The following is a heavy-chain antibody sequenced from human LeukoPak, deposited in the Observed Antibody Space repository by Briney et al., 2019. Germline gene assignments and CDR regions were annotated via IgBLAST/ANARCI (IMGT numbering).Heavy chain of an antibody. D-gene: IGHD2-2*01. V-gene: IGHV4-39*01. J-gene: IGHJ6*03. CDR2: IYYSGST. Sequence: SETLSLTCTVSGGYISTSNYYWGWIRQSPGKGLEWIGNIYYSGSTYYNPSLRSRVSLSIDTSMNQFSLKLTSVTAADTALYFCARLAAYCTTTTCNVRDSFYYYMDVWGKGTTVTVSS. CDR3: ARLAAYCTTTTCNVRDSFYYYMDV. CDR1: GGYISTSNYY.